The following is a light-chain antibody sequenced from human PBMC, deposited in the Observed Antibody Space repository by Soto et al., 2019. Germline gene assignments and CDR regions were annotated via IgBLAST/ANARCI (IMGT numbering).Light chain of an antibody. CDR1: RSLVYSDGNAY. CDR3: MQGTQWPPT. V-gene: IGKV2-30*01. CDR2: KAS. Sequence: DVVMTQSPLSLPVTLGQPASISCRSSRSLVYSDGNAYLNWFHQRPGQSPRRLIYKASNRDSGVPDSFSCRGSGTDFTLHINRVAAEDVGVYYCMQGTQWPPTCGRGTRLEI. J-gene: IGKJ1*01.